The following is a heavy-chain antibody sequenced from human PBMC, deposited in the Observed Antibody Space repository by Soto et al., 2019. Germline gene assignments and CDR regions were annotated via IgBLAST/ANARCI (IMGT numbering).Heavy chain of an antibody. CDR3: ASLELQYYYYGMDV. CDR2: ISSSGSTI. V-gene: IGHV3-11*01. Sequence: GGSVRLSCAGSGFTFRDYYMGWIRQAPGKGLEWVSYISSSGSTIYYADSVKGRFTISRDNAKNSLYLQMNSLRAEDTAVYYCASLELQYYYYGMDVWGQGTTVTVSS. J-gene: IGHJ6*02. CDR1: GFTFRDYY. D-gene: IGHD1-7*01.